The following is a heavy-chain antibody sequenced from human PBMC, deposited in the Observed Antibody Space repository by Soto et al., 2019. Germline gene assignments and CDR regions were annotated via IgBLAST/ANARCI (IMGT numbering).Heavy chain of an antibody. V-gene: IGHV4-61*01. J-gene: IGHJ5*02. CDR1: AGSVSSGNYY. CDR2: IYYSGTT. Sequence: SETLSLTCTVSAGSVSSGNYYWSWVRQPPGKGLEWIGYIYYSGTTNYNPSLKSRVTISVDTSKNQFSLKLSSVTAADTAVYYCARGEDLGNWFDPWGQGALVTVSS. CDR3: ARGEDLGNWFDP.